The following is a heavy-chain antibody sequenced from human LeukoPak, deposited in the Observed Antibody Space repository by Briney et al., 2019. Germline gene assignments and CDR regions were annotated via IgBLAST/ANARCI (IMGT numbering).Heavy chain of an antibody. CDR1: GFTFSSYA. V-gene: IGHV3-23*01. D-gene: IGHD2-2*01. Sequence: PGGSLRLSCAASGFTFSSYAMSWVRQAPEKGLEWVSTITGSGGSTFYADSVKGRFTISRDNSKNTLYLQMNSLGPEDTAVHYCAKDKHCSGTSCYYYPGYWGQGIMVTVSS. CDR2: ITGSGGST. J-gene: IGHJ4*02. CDR3: AKDKHCSGTSCYYYPGY.